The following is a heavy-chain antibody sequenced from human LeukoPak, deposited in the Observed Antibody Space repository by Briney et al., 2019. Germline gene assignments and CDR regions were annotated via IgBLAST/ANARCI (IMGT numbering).Heavy chain of an antibody. CDR1: GFTFSSYE. Sequence: GGSLRLSCAASGFTFSSYEMNWVRQALGKGLEWVSYISSSGSTIYYADSVKGRFTISRDNSKNTLYLQMNSLRAEDTALYYCATQDAIAAAGMDYWGQGTLVTVSS. D-gene: IGHD6-13*01. V-gene: IGHV3-48*03. CDR3: ATQDAIAAAGMDY. J-gene: IGHJ4*02. CDR2: ISSSGSTI.